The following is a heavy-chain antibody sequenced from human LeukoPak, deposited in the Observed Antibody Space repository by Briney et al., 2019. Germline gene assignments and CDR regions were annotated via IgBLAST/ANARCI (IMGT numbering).Heavy chain of an antibody. CDR3: ASKVEFLDALDI. CDR2: VNPNSGGT. D-gene: IGHD1-1*01. CDR1: GYTFTGYY. V-gene: IGHV1-2*02. Sequence: ASVKVSCKASGYTFTGYYIHWVRQAPGQGLEWMGWVNPNSGGTNYAQKFEGRVTMTRDTSISTAYMELSRLRSDDTAVYYCASKVEFLDALDIWGQGTMVTVSS. J-gene: IGHJ3*02.